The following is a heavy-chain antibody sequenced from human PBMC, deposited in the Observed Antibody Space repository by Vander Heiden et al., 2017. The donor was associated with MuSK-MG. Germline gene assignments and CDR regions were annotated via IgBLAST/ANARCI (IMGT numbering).Heavy chain of an antibody. CDR2: INHSGST. V-gene: IGHV4-34*01. J-gene: IGHJ5*02. D-gene: IGHD4-17*01. Sequence: QVQLRQWGAGLLKPSETLSLTCAVYGGSFSGYYWSWIRQPPGKGLEWIGEINHSGSTNYNPSLKSRVTISVDTSKNQFSLKLSSVTAADTAVYYCARDSYVDYGHGLDPWGQGTLVTVSS. CDR1: GGSFSGYY. CDR3: ARDSYVDYGHGLDP.